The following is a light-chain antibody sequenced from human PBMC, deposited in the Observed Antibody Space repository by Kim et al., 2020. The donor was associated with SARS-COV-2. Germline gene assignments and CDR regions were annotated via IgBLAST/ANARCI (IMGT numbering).Light chain of an antibody. CDR1: RFQLGRFV. J-gene: IGLJ1*01. V-gene: IGLV1-44*01. CDR2: SND. Sequence: QRGTIPFSGRRFQLGRFVLNWYPALPGTGPKLLIYSNDQRPSGVPDRFSGSKSGTSASLAISGLQSEDEADYYCAAWAVSLSTYVFGTGTKVTVL. CDR3: AAWAVSLSTYV.